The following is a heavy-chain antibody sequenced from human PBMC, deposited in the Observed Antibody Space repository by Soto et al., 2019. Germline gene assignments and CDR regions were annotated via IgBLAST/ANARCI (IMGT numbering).Heavy chain of an antibody. D-gene: IGHD3-10*01. CDR2: ISGSGGST. J-gene: IGHJ4*02. CDR1: GFTFSSYA. Sequence: GGSLRLSCAASGFTFSSYAMSWVRQAPGKGLEWVSAISGSGGSTYYADSVKGRFTISRDNSKNTLYLQMNSLRAEDTAVYYCAKASSYYDGSGSSFDYWGQGTLVTVSS. CDR3: AKASSYYDGSGSSFDY. V-gene: IGHV3-23*01.